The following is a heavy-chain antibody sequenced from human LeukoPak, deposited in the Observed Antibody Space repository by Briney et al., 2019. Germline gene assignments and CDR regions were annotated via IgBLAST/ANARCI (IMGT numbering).Heavy chain of an antibody. J-gene: IGHJ4*02. Sequence: ASVKVSCRASGYTFTGYYMHWIRQAPGQGLEWMGWINPNSGRTNYAQKFQGRVTMTRDTSISTAYMELSRLRSDDTAVYYCARGSPVVAYYDILTGPSDYWGQGTLVTVSS. D-gene: IGHD3-9*01. CDR3: ARGSPVVAYYDILTGPSDY. CDR2: INPNSGRT. CDR1: GYTFTGYY. V-gene: IGHV1-2*02.